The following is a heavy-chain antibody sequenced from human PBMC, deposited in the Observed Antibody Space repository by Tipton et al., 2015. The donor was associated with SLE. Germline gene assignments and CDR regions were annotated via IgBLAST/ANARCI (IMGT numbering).Heavy chain of an antibody. D-gene: IGHD3-16*01. CDR1: GFTFSSYA. CDR3: ARDSGLGAWFDP. V-gene: IGHV3-30*04. CDR2: ISYDGSNK. Sequence: SLRLSCAASGFTFSSYAMHWIRQAPGKGLEWVAVISYDGSNKYYADSVKGRFTISRDNSKNTLYLQMNSLRAEDTAAYYCARDSGLGAWFDPWGQGTLVTVSS. J-gene: IGHJ5*02.